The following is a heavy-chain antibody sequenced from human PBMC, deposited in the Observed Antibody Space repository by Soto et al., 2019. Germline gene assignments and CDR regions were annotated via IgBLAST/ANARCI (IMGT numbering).Heavy chain of an antibody. CDR1: GFTFSSYG. V-gene: IGHV3-30*18. Sequence: QVQLVESGGGVVQPGRSLRLSCAASGFTFSSYGMHWVRQAPGKGLEWVAVISYDGSNKYYADSVKGRFTISRDNSKNTLYLQRNSLRAEDTAVYYCAKDVRGRGVRGVISAFDYWGQGTLVTVSS. J-gene: IGHJ4*02. CDR3: AKDVRGRGVRGVISAFDY. D-gene: IGHD3-10*01. CDR2: ISYDGSNK.